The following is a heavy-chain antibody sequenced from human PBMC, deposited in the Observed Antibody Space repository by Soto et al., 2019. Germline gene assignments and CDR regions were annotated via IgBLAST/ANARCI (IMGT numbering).Heavy chain of an antibody. J-gene: IGHJ3*02. D-gene: IGHD3-3*01. CDR1: GVSISSYY. Sequence: SETLSLTCIVSGVSISSYYWSWIRQPPGKGLEWIGYIYYSGSTNYNPSLKSRVTISVDTSKNQFSLKLSSVTAADTAVYYCARPYDFWSGYPDAFDIWGQGTMVTVSS. CDR2: IYYSGST. V-gene: IGHV4-59*01. CDR3: ARPYDFWSGYPDAFDI.